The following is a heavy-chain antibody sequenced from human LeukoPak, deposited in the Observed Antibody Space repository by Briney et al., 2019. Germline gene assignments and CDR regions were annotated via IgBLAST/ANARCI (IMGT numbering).Heavy chain of an antibody. Sequence: SETLSLTCTVSGGSVSSGSYYWSWIRQPPGKGLEWIGYIYYSGSTNYNPSLKSRVTISVDTSKNQFSLKLSSVTVADTAMYYCAREAGVSSGYCLDYWGQGTLVTVSS. CDR2: IYYSGST. CDR3: AREAGVSSGYCLDY. J-gene: IGHJ4*02. CDR1: GGSVSSGSYY. V-gene: IGHV4-61*01. D-gene: IGHD3-22*01.